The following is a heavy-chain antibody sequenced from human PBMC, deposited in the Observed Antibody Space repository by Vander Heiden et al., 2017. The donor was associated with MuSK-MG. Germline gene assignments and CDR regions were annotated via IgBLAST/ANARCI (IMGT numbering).Heavy chain of an antibody. CDR2: IYTSGST. CDR3: ATSRITMVRGAMGWFDP. J-gene: IGHJ5*02. D-gene: IGHD3-10*01. Sequence: QVQLQESGPGLVKPSQTLSLTCTVSGGSLSSGSYYWSWIRQPAGKGLEWIGRIYTSGSTNYNPSLKSRVTISVDTSKNQFSLKLSSVTAADTAVYYCATSRITMVRGAMGWFDPWGQGTLVTVSS. V-gene: IGHV4-61*02. CDR1: GGSLSSGSYY.